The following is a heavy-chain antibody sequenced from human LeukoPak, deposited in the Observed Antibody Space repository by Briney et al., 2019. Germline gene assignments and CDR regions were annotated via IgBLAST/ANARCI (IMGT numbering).Heavy chain of an antibody. CDR3: ARVTWDTALLTGAFDI. J-gene: IGHJ3*02. Sequence: GGSLRLSCAASGFTFSSYAMSWVRQAPGKGLKWVSYISSSGGTIYYADSVKGRFTISRDNAKNSLYLQMNSLRAEDTAVYYCARVTWDTALLTGAFDIWGQGTMVTVAS. CDR1: GFTFSSYA. D-gene: IGHD5-18*01. V-gene: IGHV3-48*03. CDR2: ISSSGGTI.